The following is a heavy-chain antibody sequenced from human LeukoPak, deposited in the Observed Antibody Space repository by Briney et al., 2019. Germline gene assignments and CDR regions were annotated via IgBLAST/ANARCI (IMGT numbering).Heavy chain of an antibody. CDR3: ARDYRGSYLGYYYYYMDV. D-gene: IGHD1-26*01. J-gene: IGHJ6*03. Sequence: PSETLSLTCTVSGGSISSYYWSWIRQPAGKGLEWIGRIYTSGSTNYNPSLKSRVTMSVDTSRNQFSLKLSSVTAADTAMYYCARDYRGSYLGYYYYYMDVWGKGSTVTVSS. CDR2: IYTSGST. CDR1: GGSISSYY. V-gene: IGHV4-4*07.